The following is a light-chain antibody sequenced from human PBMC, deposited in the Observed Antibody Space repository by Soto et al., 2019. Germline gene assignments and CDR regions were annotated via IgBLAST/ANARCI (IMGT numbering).Light chain of an antibody. J-gene: IGLJ3*02. CDR1: SSNIGSSY. Sequence: QSVLTQPPSASGTPGQRVTISCSGSSSNIGSSYVYWYQQLPGTAPKLLIYRTDQRPSGVPDRVSGSKSGTSASLAISGLRSEDEADYYCAAWDDSLSGRVFGGGTKVTVL. CDR3: AAWDDSLSGRV. V-gene: IGLV1-47*01. CDR2: RTD.